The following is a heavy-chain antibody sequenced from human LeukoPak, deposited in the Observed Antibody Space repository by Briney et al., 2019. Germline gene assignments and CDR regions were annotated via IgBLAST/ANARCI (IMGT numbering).Heavy chain of an antibody. CDR2: ISGSGVTT. V-gene: IGHV3-23*01. D-gene: IGHD2-21*02. J-gene: IGHJ4*02. CDR3: AKEDLAELGGGCAGGCYWARPFHF. Sequence: PGGSLRLSCAASGFTLTNSAMSWVRQAPRKGLEWVSAISGSGVTTFYADSVKGRFTISRDPSKNTLYLQMNSLGSEDSALYYCAKEDLAELGGGCAGGCYWARPFHFWGQGTLVTVSS. CDR1: GFTLTNSA.